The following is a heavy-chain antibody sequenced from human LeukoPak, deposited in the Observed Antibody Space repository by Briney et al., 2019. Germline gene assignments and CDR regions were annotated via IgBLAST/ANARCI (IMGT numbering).Heavy chain of an antibody. D-gene: IGHD6-6*01. CDR3: ARGLTFYSSSSHYYYYMDV. Sequence: SETLSLTCTVSGGSISSYYWSWIRQPPGKGLEWIGYIYYSGSTNYNPSLKSRVTISVDTSKNQFSLKLSSVTAADTAVYYCARGLTFYSSSSHYYYYMDVWGKGTTVTVSS. CDR2: IYYSGST. J-gene: IGHJ6*03. V-gene: IGHV4-59*12. CDR1: GGSISSYY.